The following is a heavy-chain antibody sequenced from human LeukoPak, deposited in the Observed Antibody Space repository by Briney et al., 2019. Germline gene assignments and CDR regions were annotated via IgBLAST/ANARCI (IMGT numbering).Heavy chain of an antibody. Sequence: GGSLRLSCAASGFTFSSYWMSWVRQAPGKGLEWVANIKQDGSEIYYVDSVKGRFTISRDNAKNSLYLQVNSLRAEDTAVYYCARDDCSSISCYHNWFDPWGQGTLVTVSS. CDR1: GFTFSSYW. J-gene: IGHJ5*02. CDR3: ARDDCSSISCYHNWFDP. D-gene: IGHD2-2*01. V-gene: IGHV3-7*01. CDR2: IKQDGSEI.